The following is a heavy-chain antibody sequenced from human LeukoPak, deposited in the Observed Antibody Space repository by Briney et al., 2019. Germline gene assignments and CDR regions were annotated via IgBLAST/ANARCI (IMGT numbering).Heavy chain of an antibody. D-gene: IGHD3-22*01. Sequence: SETLSLTCTVSGGSISSYYWSWIRQPPGKGLEWIGYIYYSGSTNYNPSLKSRVTISVDTSKNQFSPKLSSVTAADTAVYYCARRYYDSSGSHPVDAFDIWGQGTMVTVSS. J-gene: IGHJ3*02. CDR3: ARRYYDSSGSHPVDAFDI. CDR1: GGSISSYY. CDR2: IYYSGST. V-gene: IGHV4-59*01.